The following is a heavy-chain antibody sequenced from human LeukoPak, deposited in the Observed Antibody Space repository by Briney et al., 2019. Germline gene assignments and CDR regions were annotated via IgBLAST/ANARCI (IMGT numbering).Heavy chain of an antibody. Sequence: GGSLRLSCAASGFTVNRNYMSWARLAPGKGLEWVSIITSAGATHYATSVKGRFTISRDSSKNTVYLQMNRLRAEDTAVYYCATRGLSGYYYGMDVWGQGTTVSVSS. D-gene: IGHD3/OR15-3a*01. CDR1: GFTVNRNY. CDR3: ATRGLSGYYYGMDV. J-gene: IGHJ6*02. V-gene: IGHV3-66*01. CDR2: ITSAGAT.